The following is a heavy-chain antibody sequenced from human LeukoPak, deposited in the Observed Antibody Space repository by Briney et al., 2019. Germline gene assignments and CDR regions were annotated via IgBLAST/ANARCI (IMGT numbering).Heavy chain of an antibody. J-gene: IGHJ4*02. CDR2: LSYDGSDK. CDR3: ARDSYQCSGGSCYGGFFDF. V-gene: IGHV3-30*04. Sequence: GGSLRLSCAASGFTFSNYAMHWVRQAQGKGLEWVTSLSYDGSDKFYADSVKGRFTISRDNSKSTLYLQVNSLRVGDTAVYYCARDSYQCSGGSCYGGFFDFWGQGTLVTVSS. D-gene: IGHD2-15*01. CDR1: GFTFSNYA.